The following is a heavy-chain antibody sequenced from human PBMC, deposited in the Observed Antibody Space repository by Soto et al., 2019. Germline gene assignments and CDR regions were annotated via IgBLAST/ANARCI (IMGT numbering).Heavy chain of an antibody. D-gene: IGHD1-1*01. J-gene: IGHJ4*02. Sequence: LRLSCAASGFTFSSYEMNWVRQAPGKGLEWVSYISTSGTNIYYADSVRGRFTVSRDNADKSLYLQMNSPRAGDTAVYYCARGWYNWNGGFDYWGPGTLVTVSS. CDR3: ARGWYNWNGGFDY. CDR1: GFTFSSYE. CDR2: ISTSGTNI. V-gene: IGHV3-48*03.